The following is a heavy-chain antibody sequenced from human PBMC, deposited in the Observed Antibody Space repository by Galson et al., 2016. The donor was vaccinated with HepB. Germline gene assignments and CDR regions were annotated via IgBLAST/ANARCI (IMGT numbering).Heavy chain of an antibody. J-gene: IGHJ4*02. D-gene: IGHD5-12*01. CDR3: AKEASGGPSRYSFDY. Sequence: SLRLSCAASGFIFSNYAMSWVRQAPGKGLEWVSGISGTGGSTYYVDSVKGRFTISRDNSKNTLDLHMTYLTPADTAVYYCAKEASGGPSRYSFDYWGQGSLVTVST. V-gene: IGHV3-23*01. CDR1: GFIFSNYA. CDR2: ISGTGGST.